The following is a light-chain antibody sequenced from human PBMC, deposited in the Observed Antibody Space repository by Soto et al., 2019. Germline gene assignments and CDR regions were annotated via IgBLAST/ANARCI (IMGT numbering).Light chain of an antibody. CDR3: GTWDSGLTAGV. CDR2: DND. J-gene: IGLJ2*01. V-gene: IGLV1-51*01. CDR1: ASNVGTHF. Sequence: QSVLTQPPSVSAAPGQRVTISCSGSASNVGTHFVSWYHHLPGAAPKLLIYDNDERPSEIPDRFSGSKSDTSATLTITGLQTGDEADYYCGTWDSGLTAGVFGGGTKLTVL.